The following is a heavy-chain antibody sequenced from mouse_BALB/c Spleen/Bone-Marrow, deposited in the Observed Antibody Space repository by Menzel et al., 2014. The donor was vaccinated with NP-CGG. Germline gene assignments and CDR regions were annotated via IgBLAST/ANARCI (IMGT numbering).Heavy chain of an antibody. CDR2: IDPAIFT. D-gene: IGHD2-14*01. V-gene: IGHV14-3*02. Sequence: EVQLQESGAELVKPGASVKLSCAASGFNIKDTYLHWVKQRPEQGLDWIGRIDPAIFTKYDPKFQGKATITADTSSNTAYLHLSSLTSEDTAVYYCASYRYGWYFDVWGAGTTVTVSS. CDR1: GFNIKDTY. J-gene: IGHJ1*01. CDR3: ASYRYGWYFDV.